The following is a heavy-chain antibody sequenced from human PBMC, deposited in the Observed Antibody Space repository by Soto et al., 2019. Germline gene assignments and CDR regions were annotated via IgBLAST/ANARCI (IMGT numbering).Heavy chain of an antibody. Sequence: QVQLQESGPGLVKPSQTVSLTCTVSGGSIGSDGYYWTWIRQLPGKGLEWMGYIHSTGSTYYNPSPRRRVIISVDTSKDQFSLKLTSVTAADTAMYYCARVDRYYYYGMDVWGQGTTVTVSS. CDR2: IHSTGST. CDR3: ARVDRYYYYGMDV. V-gene: IGHV4-31*03. J-gene: IGHJ6*02. CDR1: GGSIGSDGYY.